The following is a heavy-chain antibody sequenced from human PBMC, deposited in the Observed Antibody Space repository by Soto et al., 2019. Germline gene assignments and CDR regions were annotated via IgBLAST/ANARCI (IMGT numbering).Heavy chain of an antibody. D-gene: IGHD5-18*01. CDR2: ISYDGSNK. Sequence: QVQLVESGGGVVQPGRSLRLSCAASGFTFSSYGMHWVRQAPGKGLEWVAVISYDGSNKYYADSVKGRFTISRDNSKNTLYLRMTSLRAEDTAVYYCAKDTRGYSYGSVNGMDVWGQGTTVTVSS. CDR3: AKDTRGYSYGSVNGMDV. CDR1: GFTFSSYG. V-gene: IGHV3-30*18. J-gene: IGHJ6*02.